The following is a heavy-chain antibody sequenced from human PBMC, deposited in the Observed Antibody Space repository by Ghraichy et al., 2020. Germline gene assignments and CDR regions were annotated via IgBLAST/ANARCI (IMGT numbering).Heavy chain of an antibody. CDR1: GFTFSSYS. CDR2: ISSSSSYI. Sequence: GGSLRLSCAASGFTFSSYSMNWVRQAPGKGLEWVSSISSSSSYIYYADSVKGRFTISRDNAKNSLYLQMNSLRAEDTAVYYCARLYDSSGYYYQWASEYYYYGMDVWGQGTTVTVSS. D-gene: IGHD3-22*01. CDR3: ARLYDSSGYYYQWASEYYYYGMDV. J-gene: IGHJ6*02. V-gene: IGHV3-21*01.